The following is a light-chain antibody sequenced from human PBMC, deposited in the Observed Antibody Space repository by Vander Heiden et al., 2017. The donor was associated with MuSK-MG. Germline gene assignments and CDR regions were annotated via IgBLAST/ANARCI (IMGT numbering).Light chain of an antibody. V-gene: IGKV3-11*01. CDR1: QSVSSY. Sequence: EILFTQSPATLCLSPGERATLSCRASQSVSSYLAWYQQKPGQAPRLLIYDASSRATGIPARFSGSGSGTDFTLTISSLEPEDFAVYYCQQRSNWLTFGGGTKVEIK. J-gene: IGKJ4*01. CDR2: DAS. CDR3: QQRSNWLT.